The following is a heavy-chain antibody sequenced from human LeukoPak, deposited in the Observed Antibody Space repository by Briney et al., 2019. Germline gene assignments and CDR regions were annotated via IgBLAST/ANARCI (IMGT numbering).Heavy chain of an antibody. CDR2: IRSKANSYAT. V-gene: IGHV3-73*01. CDR3: TSLTFYSDPYYYYGMDV. J-gene: IGHJ6*04. D-gene: IGHD4-17*01. CDR1: GFTFSGSA. Sequence: GGSLRLSCAASGFTFSGSAMHWVRQASGKGLEWVGRIRSKANSYATAYAASVKGRFTISRDDSKNTAYLQMNSLKTEDTAVYYCTSLTFYSDPYYYYGMDVWGKGTTVTVSS.